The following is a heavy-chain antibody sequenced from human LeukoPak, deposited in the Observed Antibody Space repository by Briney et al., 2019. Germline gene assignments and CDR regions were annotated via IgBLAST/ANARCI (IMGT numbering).Heavy chain of an antibody. D-gene: IGHD6-19*01. V-gene: IGHV4-59*01. CDR2: IYYSGST. Sequence: SETLSLTCTVSGGSIRSYYWSWIRQPPGKGLEWIGYIYYSGSTNYNPSLKSRVTISVDTSKNQFSLKLSSVTAADTAVYYCAGHTYAGLGDYWGQGTLVTVSS. J-gene: IGHJ4*02. CDR3: AGHTYAGLGDY. CDR1: GGSIRSYY.